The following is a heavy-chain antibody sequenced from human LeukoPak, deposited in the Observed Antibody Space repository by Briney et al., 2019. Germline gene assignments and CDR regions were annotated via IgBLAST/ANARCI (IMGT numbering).Heavy chain of an antibody. J-gene: IGHJ4*02. CDR2: IRSKAYGGTT. CDR1: GFTFTKYA. CDR3: TRSYVDTAMVFDY. D-gene: IGHD5-18*01. Sequence: GKSLRLSCAASGFTFTKYAMHWVRQAPGRGLEWVGFIRSKAYGGTTEYAASVKGRFTISRDDSKSIAYLQMNSLKTEDTAVYYCTRSYVDTAMVFDYWGQGTLVTVSS. V-gene: IGHV3-49*04.